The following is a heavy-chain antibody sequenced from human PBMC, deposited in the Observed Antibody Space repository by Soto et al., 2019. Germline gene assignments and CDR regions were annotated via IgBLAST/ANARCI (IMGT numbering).Heavy chain of an antibody. V-gene: IGHV3-11*01. D-gene: IGHD3-16*01. Sequence: QVQLVESGGDLVRPGGSLRLSCAASGFTFSDHSMGWIRQSPGKGLEFMSSISGSSLSTFYGDSVKGRFTISRDNAKNSLHLQMNSLRAEDTAVYYCAGLLLVSYEDYDYMAVWGKGTTVAVSS. CDR2: ISGSSLST. CDR1: GFTFSDHS. J-gene: IGHJ6*03. CDR3: AGLLLVSYEDYDYMAV.